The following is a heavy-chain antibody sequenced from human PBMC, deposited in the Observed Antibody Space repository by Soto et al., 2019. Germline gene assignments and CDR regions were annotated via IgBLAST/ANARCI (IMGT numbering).Heavy chain of an antibody. CDR1: GFTFSSYG. V-gene: IGHV3-30*18. Sequence: QVQLVESGGGVVQPGRSLRLSCAASGFTFSSYGMHWVRQAPGKGLEWVAVISYDGSNKYYADSVKGRFTISRDNSKNTLYLQMNSLIAEDTAVYYCAKPPGAFDIWGQGTMVTVSS. CDR3: AKPPGAFDI. CDR2: ISYDGSNK. J-gene: IGHJ3*02.